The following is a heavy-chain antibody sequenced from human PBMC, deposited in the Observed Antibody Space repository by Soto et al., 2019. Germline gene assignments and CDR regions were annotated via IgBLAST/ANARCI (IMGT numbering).Heavy chain of an antibody. J-gene: IGHJ4*02. D-gene: IGHD6-19*01. CDR3: ARSVAVPGAHIDY. V-gene: IGHV4-59*01. CDR1: CGSIIGSY. Sequence: SETLSLTCSFSCGSIIGSYWSWIRQSPGKGLEWLGYVYYTGSTNYSPSLRSRVSISVDTSKNEFSLRLSSVTAADTAVYFCARSVAVPGAHIDYWGQGTQVTVSS. CDR2: VYYTGST.